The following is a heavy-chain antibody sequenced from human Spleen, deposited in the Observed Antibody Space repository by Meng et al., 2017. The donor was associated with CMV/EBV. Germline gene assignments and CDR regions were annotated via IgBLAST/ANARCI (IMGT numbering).Heavy chain of an antibody. CDR2: IIPIFGTA. V-gene: IGHV1-18*01. CDR1: GYTFTSYG. D-gene: IGHD3-10*01. CDR3: ARAGYYGSGSYFYYYYYYGMDV. Sequence: ASVKVSCKASGYTFTSYGITWVRQAPGQGLEWMGGIIPIFGTANYAQKLQGRVTMTTDTSTSTAYMELRSLRSDDTAVYYCARAGYYGSGSYFYYYYYYGMDVWGQGTTVTVSS. J-gene: IGHJ6*02.